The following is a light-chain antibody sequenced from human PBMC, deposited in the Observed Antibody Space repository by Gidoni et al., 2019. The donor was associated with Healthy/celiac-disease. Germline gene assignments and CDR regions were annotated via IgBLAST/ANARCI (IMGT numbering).Light chain of an antibody. V-gene: IGKV3-11*01. CDR1: QSVSSY. CDR2: DAS. CDR3: QHRSNWLT. Sequence: IVLTQSPATLSLSPGESATSSCTASQSVSSYLSWYQQKPGHAPMLLIYDASNRATVLSARCSGSGSATDSTLTISSLEPEDVAVYYCQHRSNWLTFGGGTKVEIK. J-gene: IGKJ4*01.